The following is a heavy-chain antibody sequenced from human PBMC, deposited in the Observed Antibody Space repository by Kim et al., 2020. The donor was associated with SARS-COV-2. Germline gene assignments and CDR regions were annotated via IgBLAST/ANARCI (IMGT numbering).Heavy chain of an antibody. D-gene: IGHD3-22*01. V-gene: IGHV3-11*01. Sequence: TALFTISGDNAKNSLYLQMNSLRAEDTAVYYCARRDHLNSYDSSGYYYDYWGQGTLVTVSS. J-gene: IGHJ4*02. CDR3: ARRDHLNSYDSSGYYYDY.